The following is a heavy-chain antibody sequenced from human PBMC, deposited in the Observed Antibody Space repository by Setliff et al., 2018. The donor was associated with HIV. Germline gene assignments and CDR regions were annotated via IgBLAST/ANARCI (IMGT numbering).Heavy chain of an antibody. CDR3: ASDRGDTMILVVTTGAFDI. J-gene: IGHJ3*02. D-gene: IGHD3-22*01. CDR2: INAANGNT. V-gene: IGHV1-3*01. CDR1: GYTFANYA. Sequence: AASVKVSCKASGYTFANYALYWVRQAPGQGLEWMGWINAANGNTEYSQKFQGRVTITRDTSANTAYMELSSLRSEDTAVYYCASDRGDTMILVVTTGAFDIWGQGTMVTVSS.